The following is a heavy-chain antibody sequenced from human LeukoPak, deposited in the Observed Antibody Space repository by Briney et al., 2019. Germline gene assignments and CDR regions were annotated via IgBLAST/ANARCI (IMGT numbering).Heavy chain of an antibody. J-gene: IGHJ3*02. V-gene: IGHV5-51*01. D-gene: IGHD2-21*02. CDR3: ARRVYCGGDCYLWAFDI. Sequence: GESLKISCKGSGYIFTNYWIGWVRQMPGKGLEWMAIINSGNSDTRISPSFQGQGTISVDKSINTAYLQWSSLKASDTAMYYCARRVYCGGDCYLWAFDIWGQGTMVTVSS. CDR1: GYIFTNYW. CDR2: INSGNSDT.